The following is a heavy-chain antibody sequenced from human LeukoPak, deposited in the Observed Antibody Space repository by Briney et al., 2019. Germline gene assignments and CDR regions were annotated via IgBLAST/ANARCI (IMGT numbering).Heavy chain of an antibody. D-gene: IGHD2-15*01. V-gene: IGHV3-30*03. CDR2: ISYDGSNQ. CDR1: GFTFSSYG. CDR3: ARRGTTYCTVDSCHPNWFDP. Sequence: GGSLRLSCAASGFTFSSYGMHWVRQAPGKGLEWVAVISYDGSNQYYADSVKGRFTISRDNSKNTLYLQMNSLRGADTAVYYCARRGTTYCTVDSCHPNWFDPWGQGTLVTVSS. J-gene: IGHJ5*02.